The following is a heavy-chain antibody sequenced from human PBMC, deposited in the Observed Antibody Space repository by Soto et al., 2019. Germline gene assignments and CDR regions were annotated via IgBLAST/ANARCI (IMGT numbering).Heavy chain of an antibody. J-gene: IGHJ4*02. V-gene: IGHV4-61*01. CDR1: GGSISNSNYY. Sequence: SETLSLTCNVSGGSISNSNYYWTWIRQPPGKGLEWIGYIYYSGSSNYNPSLESRVTIAVDTSHNQFSLKLNSVTAADTAVYYCARVRGYTSSSYLYFDYWGQGALVTVSS. CDR2: IYYSGSS. D-gene: IGHD3-22*01. CDR3: ARVRGYTSSSYLYFDY.